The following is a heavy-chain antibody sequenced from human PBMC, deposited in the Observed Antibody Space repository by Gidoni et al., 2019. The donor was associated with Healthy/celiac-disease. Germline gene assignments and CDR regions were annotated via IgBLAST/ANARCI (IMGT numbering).Heavy chain of an antibody. D-gene: IGHD6-19*01. V-gene: IGHV4-39*07. CDR3: ARAVAVAASRDNWFDP. J-gene: IGHJ5*02. CDR2: LYYSGST. Sequence: QLQLQESGPGLVKPSETLSLTCTVSCGSLSSSGYYCGWIRQPPGKGLEWMGSLYYSGSTYYNPSLKSRVTISVDTSKNQVSLKLSSVTAADTAVYYCARAVAVAASRDNWFDPWGQGTLVTVSS. CDR1: CGSLSSSGYY.